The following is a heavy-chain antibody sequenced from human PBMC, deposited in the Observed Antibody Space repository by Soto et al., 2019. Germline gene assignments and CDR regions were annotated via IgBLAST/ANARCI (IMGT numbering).Heavy chain of an antibody. CDR2: ISHDGSEQ. D-gene: IGHD5-12*01. J-gene: IGHJ6*02. CDR3: VKDRVPGAYGHYYGMDV. CDR1: GITLNNSD. V-gene: IGHV3-30*18. Sequence: QVQLVESGGGVVQPGRSLRLSCRVSGITLNNSDIHWVRQAPGKGLEWMAVISHDGSEQYYADSMKGRLNISRDNSKNTVNLQMNSLRGEDTAIYYCVKDRVPGAYGHYYGMDVWGQGTTVTVSS.